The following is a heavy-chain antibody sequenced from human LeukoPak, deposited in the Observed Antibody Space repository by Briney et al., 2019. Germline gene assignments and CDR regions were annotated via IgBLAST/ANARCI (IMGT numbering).Heavy chain of an antibody. J-gene: IGHJ4*02. CDR3: ARVASSSWYYFDY. CDR2: ISSNGGST. D-gene: IGHD6-13*01. CDR1: GFTFSSYA. V-gene: IGHV3-64*01. Sequence: PGGSLRLSCAASGFTFSSYAMHWVRQAPGKRLEYVSAISSNGGSTYCANSVKGRFTISRDNSKNTLYLQMGSLRAEDMAVYYCARVASSSWYYFDYWGQGTLVTVSS.